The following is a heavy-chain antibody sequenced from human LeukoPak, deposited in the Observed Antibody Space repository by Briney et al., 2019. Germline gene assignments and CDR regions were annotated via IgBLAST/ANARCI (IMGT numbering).Heavy chain of an antibody. CDR3: ARNAAPVYYYGSGNSWFDP. CDR1: GYTFTSYG. D-gene: IGHD3-10*01. J-gene: IGHJ5*02. CDR2: ISAYNGNT. V-gene: IGHV1-18*01. Sequence: ASVKVSCKASGYTFTSYGISWVRQAPGQGLEWMGWISAYNGNTNYAQKLQGRVTMTTDTSTSTAYMELRSLRSDDTAVYYCARNAAPVYYYGSGNSWFDPWGQGTLVTASS.